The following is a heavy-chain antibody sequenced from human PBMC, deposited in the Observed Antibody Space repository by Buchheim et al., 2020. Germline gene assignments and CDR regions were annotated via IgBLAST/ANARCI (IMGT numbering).Heavy chain of an antibody. D-gene: IGHD4-17*01. CDR2: IIPILGIA. Sequence: QVQLVQSGAEVKKPGSSVKVSCKASGGTFSSYAISWVRQAPRQGLEWMGRIIPILGIANYAQKFQGRVTITADKSTSTAYMELSSLRSEDTAVYYCARETTVTTGGYYYYYGMDVWGQGTT. J-gene: IGHJ6*02. CDR3: ARETTVTTGGYYYYYGMDV. CDR1: GGTFSSYA. V-gene: IGHV1-69*04.